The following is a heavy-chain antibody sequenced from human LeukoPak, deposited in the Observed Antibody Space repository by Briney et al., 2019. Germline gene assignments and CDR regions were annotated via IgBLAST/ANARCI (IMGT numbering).Heavy chain of an antibody. CDR2: IDYSGST. J-gene: IGHJ5*02. CDR3: AREEKYYYDSSGYPHNWFDP. V-gene: IGHV4-59*11. CDR1: GGSISSHY. Sequence: PSETLTLTCTVSGGSISSHYWSWMRQSPGKGLEWIGYIDYSGSTNYNPSLKSRVTISVDTSKNQFSLKLSSVTAADTAVYYCAREEKYYYDSSGYPHNWFDPWGQGTLVTVSS. D-gene: IGHD3-22*01.